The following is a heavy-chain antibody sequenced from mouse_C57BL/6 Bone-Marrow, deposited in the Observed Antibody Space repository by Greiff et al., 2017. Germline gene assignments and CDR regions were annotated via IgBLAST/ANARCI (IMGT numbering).Heavy chain of an antibody. CDR3: ARDGYYGSSPYWYFDV. J-gene: IGHJ1*03. CDR1: GYSITSGYD. Sequence: EVQLVESGPGMVKPSQSLSLTCTATGYSITSGYDWHWIRHFPGNKLEWMGYISYSGSTNYNPSLKSRISITHDTSKNHFYLKLNSVTTEDTATYYCARDGYYGSSPYWYFDVWGTGTTVTVSS. D-gene: IGHD1-1*01. CDR2: ISYSGST. V-gene: IGHV3-1*01.